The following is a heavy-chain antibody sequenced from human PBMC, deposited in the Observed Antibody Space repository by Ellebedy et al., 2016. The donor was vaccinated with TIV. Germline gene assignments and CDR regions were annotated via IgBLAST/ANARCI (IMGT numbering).Heavy chain of an antibody. V-gene: IGHV3-21*01. J-gene: IGHJ4*02. CDR2: ISSNSARI. Sequence: GGSLRLSXAASGFTFDTYGMNWVRQAPGKGLEWVSSISSNSARIYYADSVKGRFTISRDNAKNSLFLQMSSLRPEDTAVYYCARDPITVAGGGSFDYWGQGTLVTVSS. CDR3: ARDPITVAGGGSFDY. CDR1: GFTFDTYG. D-gene: IGHD6-19*01.